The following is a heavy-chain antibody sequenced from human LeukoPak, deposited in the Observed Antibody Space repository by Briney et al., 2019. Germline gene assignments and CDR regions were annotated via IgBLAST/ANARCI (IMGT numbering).Heavy chain of an antibody. CDR3: ARGYTGIVGATYFDY. D-gene: IGHD1-26*01. Sequence: PGGSLRLSCAASGFTFDDYGMSWVRQAPGKGLEWVSGINWNGGSTGYADSVKGRFTISRDNAKNSLYLQMNSLRAEDTAVYYCARGYTGIVGATYFDYWGQGTLVTVSS. J-gene: IGHJ4*02. V-gene: IGHV3-20*04. CDR2: INWNGGST. CDR1: GFTFDDYG.